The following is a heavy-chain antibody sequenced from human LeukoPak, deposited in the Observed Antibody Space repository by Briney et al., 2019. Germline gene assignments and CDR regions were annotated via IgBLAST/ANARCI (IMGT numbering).Heavy chain of an antibody. CDR3: ARDLRAYYDFWSGYYAPLDY. J-gene: IGHJ4*02. D-gene: IGHD3-3*01. Sequence: ASVKVSCKASGYTFTSYGISWVRQAPGQGLEWMRWISAYNGNTNYAQKLQGRVTMTTDTSTSTAYMELRSLRSDDTAVYYCARDLRAYYDFWSGYYAPLDYWGQGTLVTVSS. CDR1: GYTFTSYG. CDR2: ISAYNGNT. V-gene: IGHV1-18*01.